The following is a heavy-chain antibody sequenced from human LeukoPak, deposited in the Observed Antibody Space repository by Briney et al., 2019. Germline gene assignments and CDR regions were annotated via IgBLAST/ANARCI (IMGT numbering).Heavy chain of an antibody. CDR2: IYYSGST. J-gene: IGHJ6*03. CDR1: GGSISSYY. Sequence: SETLSLTCTVSGGSISSYYWSWIRQPPGKGLEWIGYIYYSGSTNYNPSLRRRVTISVDTSKNQFSLKLSSVTAADTAVYYCARTTEGYCRGRSCYSYYYYMDVWGKGTTVTVSS. D-gene: IGHD2-15*01. CDR3: ARTTEGYCRGRSCYSYYYYMDV. V-gene: IGHV4-59*01.